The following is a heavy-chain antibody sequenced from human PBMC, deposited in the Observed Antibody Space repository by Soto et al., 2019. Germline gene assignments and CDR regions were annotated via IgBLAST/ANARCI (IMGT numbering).Heavy chain of an antibody. CDR3: ARGGPLGSGYSVYFDY. D-gene: IGHD3-3*01. V-gene: IGHV3-11*01. CDR2: ISLTGNSI. J-gene: IGHJ4*02. Sequence: QVQLVESGGGLVKPGGSLRLSCAASGFTFSDHYMGWVRQAPGKGLEWLSYISLTGNSIYYADSVRGRFTLSRDNAKNSLYLQISSLRGEDTAVYYGARGGPLGSGYSVYFDYWGQGTLVTVSS. CDR1: GFTFSDHY.